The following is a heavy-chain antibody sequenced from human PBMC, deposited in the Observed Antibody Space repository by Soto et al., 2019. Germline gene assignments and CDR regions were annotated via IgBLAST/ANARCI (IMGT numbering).Heavy chain of an antibody. D-gene: IGHD1-7*01. Sequence: GGSVEVSCKASGGTFSSYAISWVRQAPGQGIEWMGGIIPIFGAANYAQKLQGRVTITADESTSTAYMELSSLRSEDTAVYYCARMYNWNYSPSDYWGQGTLVTVSS. J-gene: IGHJ4*02. CDR1: GGTFSSYA. CDR3: ARMYNWNYSPSDY. CDR2: IIPIFGAA. V-gene: IGHV1-69*13.